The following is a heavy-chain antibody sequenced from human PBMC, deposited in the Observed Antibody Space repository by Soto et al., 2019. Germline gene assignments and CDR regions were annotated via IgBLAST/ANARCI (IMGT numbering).Heavy chain of an antibody. V-gene: IGHV4-30-4*08. Sequence: SETLSLTCSVSGDSISTVDYFWAWIRQPPGQALEYIGYIYKSATTYYNPSFESRVAISLGTSKSQFSLNVTSVTAADTAVYFCARGRYCLTGRCFPNWFDSWGQGTLVTVSS. CDR3: ARGRYCLTGRCFPNWFDS. J-gene: IGHJ5*01. CDR2: IYKSATT. D-gene: IGHD2-15*01. CDR1: GDSISTVDYF.